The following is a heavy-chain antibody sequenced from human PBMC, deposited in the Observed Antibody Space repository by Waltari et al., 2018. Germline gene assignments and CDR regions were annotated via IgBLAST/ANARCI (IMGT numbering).Heavy chain of an antibody. Sequence: QVRLQQWGAGLLKPSETLSLTCVVSGGSLSGYYWSWIRQPPGQGLEWIGEVNYGGTTNYNPSLKSRITVSIDTSNNQFSLNLNSVTAADTAVYYCAKQVAGSGWYLGWGQGTLVSVSS. CDR3: AKQVAGSGWYLG. V-gene: IGHV4-34*01. CDR2: VNYGGTT. CDR1: GGSLSGYY. J-gene: IGHJ4*02. D-gene: IGHD6-19*01.